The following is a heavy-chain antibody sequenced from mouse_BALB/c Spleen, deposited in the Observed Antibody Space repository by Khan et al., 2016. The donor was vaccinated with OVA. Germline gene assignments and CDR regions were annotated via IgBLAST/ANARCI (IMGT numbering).Heavy chain of an antibody. CDR1: GYTFTSYY. Sequence: VQLQESGAELVKPGASVRLSCKASGYTFTSYYLYWVKQRPGQGLEWIGDINPNNGGTNFNEKFRTKATLTVDKSSNPAYMELSRLTSEDTAGYYCTRSGCGNCAYWGQGTLVTVSA. J-gene: IGHJ3*01. CDR2: INPNNGGT. CDR3: TRSGCGNCAY. D-gene: IGHD4-1*02. V-gene: IGHV1S81*02.